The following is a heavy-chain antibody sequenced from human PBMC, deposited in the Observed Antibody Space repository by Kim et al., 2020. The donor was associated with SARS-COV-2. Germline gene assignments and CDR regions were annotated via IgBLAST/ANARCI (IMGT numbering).Heavy chain of an antibody. Sequence: GGSLRLSCAASGFTFSSYAMSWVRQAPGKGLEWVSAISGSGGSTYYADSVKGRFTISRDNSKNTLYLQMNSLRAEDTAVYYCAGWPQPVLLWFGEPRGWFDPWGQGTLVTVSS. V-gene: IGHV3-23*01. CDR1: GFTFSSYA. CDR3: AGWPQPVLLWFGEPRGWFDP. D-gene: IGHD3-10*01. CDR2: ISGSGGST. J-gene: IGHJ5*02.